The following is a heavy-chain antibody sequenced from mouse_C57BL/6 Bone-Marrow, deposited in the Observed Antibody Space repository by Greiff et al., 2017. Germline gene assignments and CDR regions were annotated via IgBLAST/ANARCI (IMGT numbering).Heavy chain of an antibody. V-gene: IGHV3-6*01. CDR3: ASVWFAY. CDR1: GYSITSGYY. J-gene: IGHJ3*01. Sequence: EVQLQQSGPGLVKPSQSLSLTCSVTGYSITSGYYWNWIRQFPGNKLEWMGYISYDGSNNYNPSLKNRISITRDTSKNQFFLKLNSLTTEDTATYYCASVWFAYWGQGTLVTVSA. CDR2: ISYDGSN.